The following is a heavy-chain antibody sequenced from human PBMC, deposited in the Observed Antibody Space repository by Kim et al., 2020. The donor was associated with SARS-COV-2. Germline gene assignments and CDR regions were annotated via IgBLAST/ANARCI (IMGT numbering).Heavy chain of an antibody. J-gene: IGHJ5*02. V-gene: IGHV1-69*13. D-gene: IGHD3-3*01. CDR2: IVPSFGTT. CDR1: GGAFSSHA. CDR3: ARGGPVSGGVLPPNSFFDP. Sequence: SVKVSCKVSGGAFSSHAINWVRLAPGQGLEWMGGIVPSFGTTNVAHQFQDRVSITADVSTATVYMDLSSLKSEDTALYYCARGGPVSGGVLPPNSFFDPWGQGTLVSVSS.